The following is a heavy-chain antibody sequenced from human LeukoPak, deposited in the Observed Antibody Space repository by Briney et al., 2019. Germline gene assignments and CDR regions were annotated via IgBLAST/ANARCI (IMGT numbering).Heavy chain of an antibody. V-gene: IGHV1-46*01. CDR1: GYTFTSSY. CDR2: INPSGGST. CDR3: ARAPRDTDAFDI. Sequence: VASVKVSCKASGYTFTSSYMHWVRQAPGQGLEWMGIINPSGGSTSYAQKFQGRVTMTRDTSTSTVYMELSSLRSEDTAVYYCARAPRDTDAFDIWGQGTMVTVSS. D-gene: IGHD5-18*01. J-gene: IGHJ3*02.